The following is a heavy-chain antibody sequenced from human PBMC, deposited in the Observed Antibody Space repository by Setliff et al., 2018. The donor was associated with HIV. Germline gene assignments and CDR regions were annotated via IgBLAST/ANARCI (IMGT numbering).Heavy chain of an antibody. J-gene: IGHJ4*02. CDR2: INHSGNS. D-gene: IGHD3-10*01. CDR1: GGSFTGDY. CDR3: SRAALSITITKLLSFFVF. V-gene: IGHV4-34*01. Sequence: SETLSLTCAVSGGSFTGDYWTWIRQTPGKGLEWIGEINHSGNSNYNPSLKSRLTISIDTSKNHFSLTLSSVTAADTALYYYSRAALSITITKLLSFFVFWGQGTLVTVSS.